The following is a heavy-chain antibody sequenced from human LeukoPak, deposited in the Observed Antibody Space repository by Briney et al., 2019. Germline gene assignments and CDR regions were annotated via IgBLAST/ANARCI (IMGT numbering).Heavy chain of an antibody. CDR2: IYTSGST. V-gene: IGHV4-61*02. Sequence: SQTLCLTCTVSGGSISSGSYYWSWIRQPAGKGLERIGRIYTSGSTNYNPSLKSRVTISVDKSKNQFSLKLSSVTAADTAVYYCAGALIYYMGVWGKGTTVTVYS. CDR1: GGSISSGSYY. J-gene: IGHJ6*03. CDR3: AGALIYYMGV.